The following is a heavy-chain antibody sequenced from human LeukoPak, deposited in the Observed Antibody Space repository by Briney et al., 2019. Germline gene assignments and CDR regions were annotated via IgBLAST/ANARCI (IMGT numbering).Heavy chain of an antibody. CDR2: IYYSGST. CDR1: GGSISSYY. Sequence: PSETLSLTCTVSGGSISSYYWSWIRQPPGKGLEWIGYIYYSGSTNYNPSLKSRVTISVDTSKNQFSLKLSSVTAADTAVYYCARVQWHITMFGVVTYYFDYWGQGTLVTVSS. V-gene: IGHV4-59*01. D-gene: IGHD3-3*01. CDR3: ARVQWHITMFGVVTYYFDY. J-gene: IGHJ4*02.